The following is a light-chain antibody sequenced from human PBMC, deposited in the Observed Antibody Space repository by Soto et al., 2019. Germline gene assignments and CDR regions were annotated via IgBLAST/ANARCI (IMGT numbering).Light chain of an antibody. V-gene: IGKV1-9*01. CDR3: RQLNSFSSVQ. J-gene: IGKJ1*01. Sequence: IQLTQSPSSLSASLRDRVSIPCRASQGISTFLAWCQHNSVAAPKVLLYAASTLQSGVPSRFSGSGSGTDFSLTICSLQPEDFATYYCRQLNSFSSVQFGQGTKVEIE. CDR1: QGISTF. CDR2: AAS.